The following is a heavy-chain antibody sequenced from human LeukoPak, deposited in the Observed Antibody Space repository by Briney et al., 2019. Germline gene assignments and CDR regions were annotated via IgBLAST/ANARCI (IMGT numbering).Heavy chain of an antibody. J-gene: IGHJ4*02. CDR1: GFTFSSYA. D-gene: IGHD1-1*01. CDR2: ISYDGSNK. CDR3: ARDLVIFGWNHFDY. Sequence: GGSLRLACAASGFTFSSYAMHWLRQAPGKGLEWVAVISYDGSNKYYADSVKGRFTISRDNSKNTLYLQMNSLRAEDTAVYYCARDLVIFGWNHFDYWGQGTLVTVSS. V-gene: IGHV3-30*01.